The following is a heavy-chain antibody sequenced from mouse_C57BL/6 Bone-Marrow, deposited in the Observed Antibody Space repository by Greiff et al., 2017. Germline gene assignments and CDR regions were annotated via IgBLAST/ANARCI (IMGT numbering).Heavy chain of an antibody. J-gene: IGHJ2*01. CDR3: AGGLGDFDY. CDR1: EYEFPSHD. Sequence: EVQLVESGGGLVQPGESLKLSCESNEYEFPSHDMSWVRKTPEKRLEWVATISSGGSYTYYPDSVKGRFTISRDNAKNTLSLQMSSLKSEDTAMYYCAGGLGDFDYWGQGTTLTVSS. V-gene: IGHV5-2*01. D-gene: IGHD4-1*01. CDR2: ISSGGSYT.